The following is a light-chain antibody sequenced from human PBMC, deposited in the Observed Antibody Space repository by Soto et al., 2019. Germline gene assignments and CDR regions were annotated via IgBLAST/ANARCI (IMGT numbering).Light chain of an antibody. V-gene: IGKV1-39*01. J-gene: IGKJ5*01. CDR2: AAS. CDR3: QQNYSGLVT. CDR1: QSISNY. Sequence: DIQMTQSPSSLSASVGDRVTITCRASQSISNYLNWYQQKPGKAPKLLIYAASSLQSGVPPRFSGSESGTDFTLTISSLQPEDFATYYCQQNYSGLVTFGQGTRLEI.